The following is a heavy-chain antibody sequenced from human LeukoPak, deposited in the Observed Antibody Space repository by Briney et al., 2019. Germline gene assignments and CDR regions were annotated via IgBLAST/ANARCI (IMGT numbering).Heavy chain of an antibody. CDR2: IYYSGSI. CDR3: ARGATPVDYYYGMDV. CDR1: GGSVSSGSYY. V-gene: IGHV4-61*01. D-gene: IGHD1-26*01. J-gene: IGHJ6*02. Sequence: SETLSLTCTVSGGSVSSGSYYWSWIRQPPGKGLEWIGYIYYSGSINYNPSLKSRVTISVDTSKNQFSLKLSSVTAADTAVYYCARGATPVDYYYGMDVWGQGTTVTVSS.